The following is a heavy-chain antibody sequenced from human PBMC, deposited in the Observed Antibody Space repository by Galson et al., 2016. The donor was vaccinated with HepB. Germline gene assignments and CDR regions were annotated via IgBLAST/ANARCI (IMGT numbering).Heavy chain of an antibody. CDR3: ARSIVVVTAEFDY. V-gene: IGHV3-30*04. Sequence: SLRLSCAASEFTFSTYAMVWVRQAPGKGLEWVAAISHDGRNKYYADSVKGRFTISRDNSNNTVYLEMNSLRGEDTAVYHCARSIVVVTAEFDYWGQGTLVAVSS. D-gene: IGHD2-21*02. CDR1: EFTFSTYA. J-gene: IGHJ4*02. CDR2: ISHDGRNK.